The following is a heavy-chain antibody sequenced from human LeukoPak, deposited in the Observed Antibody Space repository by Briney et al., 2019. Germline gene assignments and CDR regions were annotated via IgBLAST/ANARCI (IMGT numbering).Heavy chain of an antibody. D-gene: IGHD6-13*01. CDR2: IYYSGST. CDR1: GGSISSGDYY. CDR3: ASLIAAAGLGFDP. V-gene: IGHV4-30-4*08. J-gene: IGHJ5*02. Sequence: PSETLSLTCTVSGGSISSGDYYWSWIRQPPGKGLEWIGYIYYSGSTYYNPSLKSRVTISVDTSKNQFSLKLSSVTAADTAVYYCASLIAAAGLGFDPWGQGTLVTVSS.